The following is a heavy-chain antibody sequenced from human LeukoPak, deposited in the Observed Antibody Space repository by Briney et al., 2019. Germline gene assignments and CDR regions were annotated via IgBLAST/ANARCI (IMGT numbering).Heavy chain of an antibody. J-gene: IGHJ4*02. V-gene: IGHV4-34*01. Sequence: PSETLSLTCAVYGGPFSGYYWSWIRQPPGKGLEWIGEINHSGSTNYNPSLKSRVTISVDTSKNQFSLKLSSVTAADTAVYYCARATYCGGDCPFDYWGQGTLVTVSS. CDR1: GGPFSGYY. CDR3: ARATYCGGDCPFDY. CDR2: INHSGST. D-gene: IGHD2-21*02.